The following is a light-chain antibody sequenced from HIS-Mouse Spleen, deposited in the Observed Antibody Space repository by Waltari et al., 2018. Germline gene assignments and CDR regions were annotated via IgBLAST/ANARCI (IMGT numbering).Light chain of an antibody. CDR2: RNN. CDR1: SSNIGSNY. Sequence: QSVLTQPPSASGTPGQRVTISCSGSSSNIGSNYVYRYQQHPGTAPKLPTYRNNQRPSGVPDRFSGSKSGTSASLAISGLRSEDEADYYCAAWDDSLSGPVFGGGTKLTVL. J-gene: IGLJ3*02. V-gene: IGLV1-47*01. CDR3: AAWDDSLSGPV.